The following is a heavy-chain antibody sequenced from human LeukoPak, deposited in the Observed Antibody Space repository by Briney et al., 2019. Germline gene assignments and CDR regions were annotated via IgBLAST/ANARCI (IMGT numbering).Heavy chain of an antibody. CDR1: GYSFSTNM. CDR3: AKDRDCSSTSCYGGNY. V-gene: IGHV3-23*01. D-gene: IGHD2-2*01. J-gene: IGHJ4*02. Sequence: PGGSLRLSCVVSGYSFSTNMMTWVRQAPGKGLEWVSAISGSGGSTYYADSVKGRFTISRDNSKNTLYLQMNSLRAEDTAVYYCAKDRDCSSTSCYGGNYWGQGTLVTVSS. CDR2: ISGSGGST.